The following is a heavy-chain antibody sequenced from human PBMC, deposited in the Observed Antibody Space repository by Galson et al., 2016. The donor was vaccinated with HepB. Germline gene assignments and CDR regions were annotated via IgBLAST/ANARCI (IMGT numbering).Heavy chain of an antibody. CDR1: GFTFSSYA. CDR2: ISGSGGST. CDR3: AKSFGIQLWLDHAFDI. V-gene: IGHV3-23*01. D-gene: IGHD5-18*01. Sequence: SLRLSCAASGFTFSSYAMSWVRQAPGKGLEWVSAISGSGGSTYHADSVKGRFTIYRDNAKNTLNLPMDSLRAEDSAVYYCAKSFGIQLWLDHAFDIWGQGTMVTVSS. J-gene: IGHJ3*02.